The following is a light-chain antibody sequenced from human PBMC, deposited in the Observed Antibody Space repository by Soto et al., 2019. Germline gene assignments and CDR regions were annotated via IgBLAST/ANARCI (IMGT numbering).Light chain of an antibody. CDR1: QSVSSN. Sequence: ERVMTQSPATLSVSPGERATLSCRASQSVSSNLAWYQQKPGQAPRLLIYGASTRATGIPARFSGSGSGTEFTLTISSLQSEDFAVYYCQQFNNWPYTFGQGTKLKIK. V-gene: IGKV3-15*01. J-gene: IGKJ2*01. CDR2: GAS. CDR3: QQFNNWPYT.